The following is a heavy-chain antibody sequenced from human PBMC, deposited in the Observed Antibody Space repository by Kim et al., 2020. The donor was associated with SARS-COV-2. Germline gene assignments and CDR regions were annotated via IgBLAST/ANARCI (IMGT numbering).Heavy chain of an antibody. V-gene: IGHV1-46*01. CDR1: GYTFTSYY. D-gene: IGHD1-26*01. Sequence: ASVKVSCKASGYTFTSYYMHWVRQAPGQGLEWMGIINPNGGSTSNAEKFQGRVTMTRDTSTSTVNMEVSSLRSEDTAVYYCARGNSGNNGRLDFDSWGQGTLVTVSS. CDR2: INPNGGST. CDR3: ARGNSGNNGRLDFDS. J-gene: IGHJ4*02.